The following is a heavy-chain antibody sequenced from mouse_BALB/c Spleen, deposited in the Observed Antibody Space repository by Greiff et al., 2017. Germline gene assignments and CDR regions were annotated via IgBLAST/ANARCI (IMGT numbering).Heavy chain of an antibody. CDR2: ISSGGSYT. Sequence: DVHLVESGGGLVKPGGSLKLSCAASGFTFSSYTMSWVRQTPEKRLEWVATISSGGSYTYYPDSVKGRFTISRDNAKNTLYLQMSSLKSEDTAMYYCTRDGTITTVVAFDYWGQGTTLTVSS. CDR1: GFTFSSYT. V-gene: IGHV5-6-4*01. CDR3: TRDGTITTVVAFDY. J-gene: IGHJ2*01. D-gene: IGHD1-1*01.